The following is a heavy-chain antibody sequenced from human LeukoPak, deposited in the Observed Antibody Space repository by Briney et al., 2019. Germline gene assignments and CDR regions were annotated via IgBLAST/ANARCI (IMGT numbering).Heavy chain of an antibody. CDR1: GLTFSSYG. Sequence: GGSLRLSCAASGLTFSSYGMHWVRQAPGRGLEWVAVMLNDGNNKYYADSVKDRFTISRDNSKNTLYLQMNSLRAEDTAVYYCAKDLDSSGFSYWGQGTLVTVPS. CDR3: AKDLDSSGFSY. D-gene: IGHD3-22*01. J-gene: IGHJ4*02. CDR2: MLNDGNNK. V-gene: IGHV3-30*18.